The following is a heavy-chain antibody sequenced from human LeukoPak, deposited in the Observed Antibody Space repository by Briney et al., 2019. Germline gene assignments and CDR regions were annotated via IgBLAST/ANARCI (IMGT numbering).Heavy chain of an antibody. CDR1: GFTFSSYA. CDR3: ARALTNYYDSSGYFP. CDR2: ISGSGGST. D-gene: IGHD3-22*01. J-gene: IGHJ5*02. V-gene: IGHV3-23*01. Sequence: GGSLRLSCAASGFTFSSYAMSWVRQAPGKGLEWVSAISGSGGSTYYADSVKGRFTISRDNSKNTLYLQMNSLRAEDTAVYYCARALTNYYDSSGYFPWGQGTLVTVSS.